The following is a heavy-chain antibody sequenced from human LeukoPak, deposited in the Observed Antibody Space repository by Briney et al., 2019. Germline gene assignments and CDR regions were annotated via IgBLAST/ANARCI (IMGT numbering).Heavy chain of an antibody. Sequence: PSETLSLTCTVSGGSISSYYWSWIRQPPGKGLEWIGYIYYSGSTNYNPSLKSRVTISVDTSKNQFSLKLSSVTAADTAVYYCARGSGWDWYFDLWGRGTLVTVSS. J-gene: IGHJ2*01. CDR1: GGSISSYY. D-gene: IGHD6-19*01. V-gene: IGHV4-59*12. CDR2: IYYSGST. CDR3: ARGSGWDWYFDL.